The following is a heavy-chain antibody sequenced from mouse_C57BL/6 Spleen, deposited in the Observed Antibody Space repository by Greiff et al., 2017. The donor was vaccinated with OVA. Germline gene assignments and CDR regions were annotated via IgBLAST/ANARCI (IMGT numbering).Heavy chain of an antibody. V-gene: IGHV5-9*01. J-gene: IGHJ2*01. CDR1: GFTFSSYT. Sequence: EVNVVESGGGLVKPGGSLKLSCAASGFTFSSYTMSWVRQTPEKRLEWVATISGGGGNTYYPDSVKGRFTISRDNAKNTLYLQMSSLRSEDTALYYCARHGSSYYFDYWGQGTTLTVSS. CDR2: ISGGGGNT. D-gene: IGHD1-1*01. CDR3: ARHGSSYYFDY.